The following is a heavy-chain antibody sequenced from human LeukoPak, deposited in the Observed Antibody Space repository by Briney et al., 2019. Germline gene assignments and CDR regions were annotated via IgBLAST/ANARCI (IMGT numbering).Heavy chain of an antibody. CDR1: GFTFDDYA. Sequence: GGSLRLSCAASGFTFDDYAMHWVRQAPGKGLEWVSGISWNSGSIGYADSVKGRFTISRDNAKNSLYLQMNSLRAEDTALYYCARDAVDTANAVWGQGTTVTVSS. J-gene: IGHJ6*02. CDR2: ISWNSGSI. V-gene: IGHV3-9*01. D-gene: IGHD5-18*01. CDR3: ARDAVDTANAV.